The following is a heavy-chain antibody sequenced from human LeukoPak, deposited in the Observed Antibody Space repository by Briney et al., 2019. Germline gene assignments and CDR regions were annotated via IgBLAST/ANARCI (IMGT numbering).Heavy chain of an antibody. CDR2: ISSSSSYI. Sequence: GGSLGPSCAASGFTFSSNSWNWFTQPPGKGRQGFSSISSSSSYIYYADSVKGRFTISRDNAKNSLYLQMNSLRAEDTAVYYCARDLVDGYFDYWGQGTLVTVSS. CDR3: ARDLVDGYFDY. J-gene: IGHJ4*02. V-gene: IGHV3-21*01. CDR1: GFTFSSNS. D-gene: IGHD3-10*01.